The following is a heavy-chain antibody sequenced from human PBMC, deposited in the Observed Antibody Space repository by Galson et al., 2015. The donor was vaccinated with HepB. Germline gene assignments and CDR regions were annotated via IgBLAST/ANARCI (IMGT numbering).Heavy chain of an antibody. J-gene: IGHJ4*02. CDR3: AREEVGGSAWF. V-gene: IGHV3-33*08. Sequence: SLRLSCAASGFSFSSFGMHWVRQAPGKGLEWVALIWYDGSKKYYADSVKGRFTISRDNSKNTLSLQMNSLTVDDTAVYYCAREEVGGSAWFWGQGTLVTVSS. CDR2: IWYDGSKK. CDR1: GFSFSSFG. D-gene: IGHD6-19*01.